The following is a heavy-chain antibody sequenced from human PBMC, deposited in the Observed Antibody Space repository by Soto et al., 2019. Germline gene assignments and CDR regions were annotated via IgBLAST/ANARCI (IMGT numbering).Heavy chain of an antibody. D-gene: IGHD6-13*01. CDR3: ARATRYSSSWYLGYYYYYGMDV. CDR2: INPNSGGT. J-gene: IGHJ6*02. V-gene: IGHV1-2*02. Sequence: ASVKVSCKASGYTFTGYYMHWVRQAPGHGLEWMGWINPNSGGTNYAQKFQGRVTMTRDTSISTAYMELSRLRSDDTAVYYCARATRYSSSWYLGYYYYYGMDVWGQGTTVTVSS. CDR1: GYTFTGYY.